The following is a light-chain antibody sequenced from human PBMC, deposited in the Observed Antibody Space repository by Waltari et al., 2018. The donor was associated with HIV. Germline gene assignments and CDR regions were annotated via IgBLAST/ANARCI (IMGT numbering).Light chain of an antibody. V-gene: IGLV1-44*01. CDR1: RHNIGINT. Sequence: QSVLTQPPSASGTPGQRVTISCSGSRHNIGINTVNWYRQVPGTAPPLLIHSTNLRSPGVPDRFSGSKSDTSASLAISGLQSEDEADYYCAVWDATLGGWVFGGGTKVTVL. CDR2: STN. CDR3: AVWDATLGGWV. J-gene: IGLJ3*02.